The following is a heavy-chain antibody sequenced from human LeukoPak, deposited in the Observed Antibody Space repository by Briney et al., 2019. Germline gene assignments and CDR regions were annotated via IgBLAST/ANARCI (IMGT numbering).Heavy chain of an antibody. D-gene: IGHD6-13*01. V-gene: IGHV1-69*13. Sequence: SVKVSCKAPGGTFSSYAISWVRQAPGQGLEWMGGIIPIFGTANYAQKFQGRVTITADESTSTAYMELSSLRSEDTAVYYCARVYVGIGRIAAAGRDYYYYGMDVWGQGTTVTVSS. J-gene: IGHJ6*02. CDR1: GGTFSSYA. CDR2: IIPIFGTA. CDR3: ARVYVGIGRIAAAGRDYYYYGMDV.